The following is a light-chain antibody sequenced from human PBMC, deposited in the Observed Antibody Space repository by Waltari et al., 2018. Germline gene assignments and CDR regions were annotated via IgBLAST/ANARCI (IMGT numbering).Light chain of an antibody. CDR2: DDS. Sequence: SYVLTQPPSVSVAPGQTARITCGGNNIGSKSVHWYQQKPGQAPVLVVYDDSDRPAGTPGRFSGSNSGNTATLTISRVEDGDEADYYCQVWDSSSDHWVFGGGTKLTVL. CDR3: QVWDSSSDHWV. CDR1: NIGSKS. J-gene: IGLJ3*02. V-gene: IGLV3-21*02.